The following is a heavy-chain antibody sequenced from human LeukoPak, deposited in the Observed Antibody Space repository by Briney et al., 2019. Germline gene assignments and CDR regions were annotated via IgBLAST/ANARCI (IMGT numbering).Heavy chain of an antibody. J-gene: IGHJ4*02. CDR3: AIEGVSKSWYGDTFDY. V-gene: IGHV1-46*01. CDR1: LYSFSRYY. D-gene: IGHD6-13*01. Sequence: GAVKVSCMASLYSFSRYYIYGVRQAPGGGLECMGMIESSGTSKGYAQKFQGRVTVTRYTSTRTDYMELSSLRSDGTRVYYCAIEGVSKSWYGDTFDYWGQGTLVTVSS. CDR2: IESSGTSK.